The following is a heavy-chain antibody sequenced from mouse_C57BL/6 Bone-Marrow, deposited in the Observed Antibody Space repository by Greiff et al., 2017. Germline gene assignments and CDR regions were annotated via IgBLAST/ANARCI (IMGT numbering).Heavy chain of an antibody. CDR3: ARWDSDGYLLFFAY. J-gene: IGHJ3*01. CDR1: GYSFTGYF. CDR2: INPYNGDT. D-gene: IGHD2-3*01. Sequence: VQLQQSGPELVKPGDSVKISCKASGYSFTGYFMNWVMQSHGKSLEWIGRINPYNGDTFYNQKFKGKATLTVDKSSSTAHMELRSLTSEDSAVYYCARWDSDGYLLFFAYWGQGTLVTVSA. V-gene: IGHV1-20*01.